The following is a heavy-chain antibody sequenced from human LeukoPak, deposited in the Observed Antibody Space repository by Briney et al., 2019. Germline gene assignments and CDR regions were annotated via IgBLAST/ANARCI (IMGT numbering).Heavy chain of an antibody. CDR3: AREPHYYGSGSGDY. Sequence: ASVKVSCKASGYTFTGYYMHWVRQSPGQGLGWMGCINPSSGGTNYAQKFQGRVTMTRDTSISTAYMEPSRLRSDDTAVYYCAREPHYYGSGSGDYWGQGTLVTVSS. CDR1: GYTFTGYY. J-gene: IGHJ4*02. CDR2: INPSSGGT. D-gene: IGHD3-10*01. V-gene: IGHV1-2*02.